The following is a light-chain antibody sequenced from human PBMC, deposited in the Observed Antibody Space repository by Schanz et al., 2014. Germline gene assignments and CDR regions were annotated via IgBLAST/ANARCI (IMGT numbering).Light chain of an antibody. CDR1: TSDIGSYDF. CDR2: EGS. V-gene: IGLV2-14*02. CDR3: SSYTSSSTLG. J-gene: IGLJ3*02. Sequence: QSALTQPASVSGAPGQSITISCTGTTSDIGSYDFVSWYRQHPGEAPKLMIYEGSKRPSGVSNRFSASKSGNTASLTISGLQAEDEADYYCSSYTSSSTLGFGGGTKLTVL.